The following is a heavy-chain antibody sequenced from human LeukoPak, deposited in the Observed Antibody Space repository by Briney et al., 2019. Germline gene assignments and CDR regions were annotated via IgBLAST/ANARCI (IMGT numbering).Heavy chain of an antibody. Sequence: PSETLSLTCTVSGGSINGYYWSWIRQPPGKGLEWIGYIRYSGTTNYSPSLKSRATISVDTPKNQFSLTLISVTAADTAIYYCARVSSGGYFHTYYFDYWGQGTLVTVSS. CDR3: ARVSSGGYFHTYYFDY. CDR2: IRYSGTT. D-gene: IGHD3-22*01. CDR1: GGSINGYY. J-gene: IGHJ4*02. V-gene: IGHV4-59*01.